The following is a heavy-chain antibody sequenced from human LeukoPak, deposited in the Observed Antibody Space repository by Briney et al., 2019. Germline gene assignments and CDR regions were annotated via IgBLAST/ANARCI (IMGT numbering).Heavy chain of an antibody. V-gene: IGHV3-30*02. D-gene: IGHD5-12*01. J-gene: IGHJ5*01. Sequence: GGSLRLSCAASGFSFSSYGMHWVRQASGRGLEWVAFVRYDGSNKDYADSVKGRFTISRDNSKNTLYLEMNSLRAEDTAVYHCAKVRFSDSGRDGLDSWGQGTLVTVSS. CDR2: VRYDGSNK. CDR3: AKVRFSDSGRDGLDS. CDR1: GFSFSSYG.